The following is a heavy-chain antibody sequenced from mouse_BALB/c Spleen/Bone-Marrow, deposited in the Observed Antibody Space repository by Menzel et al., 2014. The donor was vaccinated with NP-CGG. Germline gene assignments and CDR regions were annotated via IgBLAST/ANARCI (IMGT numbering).Heavy chain of an antibody. CDR2: INPYSGDT. J-gene: IGHJ1*01. V-gene: IGHV1-37*01. CDR1: GYSFTGFF. CDR3: GRRDCSYHWYFDV. D-gene: IGHD2-12*01. Sequence: EVQRVESGPELVKPGASVKISCKASGYSFTGFFMNWVKQSHGKSLEWIGRINPYSGDTFYNQKFKDKATLTVDKSSNTAHMELLSLTSEDSAVYYCGRRDCSYHWYFDVWGAGTTVTVSS.